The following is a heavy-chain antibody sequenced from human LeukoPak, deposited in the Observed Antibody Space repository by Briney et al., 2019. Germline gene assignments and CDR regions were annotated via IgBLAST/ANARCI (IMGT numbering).Heavy chain of an antibody. CDR2: ISSSSSTI. J-gene: IGHJ6*02. CDR1: GFTFSSYS. V-gene: IGHV3-48*02. D-gene: IGHD6-13*01. Sequence: GGSLRLSCAASGFTFSSYSMNWVRQAPGKGLEWVSYISSSSSTIYYADSVKGRFTISRDNAKNSLYLQMNSLRDEDTAVYYCARDQGWTSSRPYYYYYGMDVWGQGTTVTVSS. CDR3: ARDQGWTSSRPYYYYYGMDV.